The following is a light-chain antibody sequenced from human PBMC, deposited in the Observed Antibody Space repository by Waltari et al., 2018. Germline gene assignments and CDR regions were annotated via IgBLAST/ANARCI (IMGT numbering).Light chain of an antibody. CDR2: DNS. CDR1: TTNIGNYY. V-gene: IGLV1-51*01. Sequence: QSVLTQPPSVSAAPGQKVTVSCSGTTTNIGNYYVSCYQHLPGTAPKLLIFDNSQRPSGIPERFSGSKSGTSATLGITGLQTGDEADYYCGTWDSSLDSYVFGSGSKVTVL. J-gene: IGLJ1*01. CDR3: GTWDSSLDSYV.